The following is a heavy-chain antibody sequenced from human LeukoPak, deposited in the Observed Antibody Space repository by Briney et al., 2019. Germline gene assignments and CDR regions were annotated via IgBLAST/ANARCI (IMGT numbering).Heavy chain of an antibody. J-gene: IGHJ4*02. V-gene: IGHV3-21*01. Sequence: GGSLRLSCSVSGFTFSDYAMHWVRQAPGKGLEWVSFISSSSNYIYYADSLKGRFTISRDNAKNSLYLQMNSLRAEDTAVYYCAREKPLDYWGQGTLVTVSS. CDR3: AREKPLDY. CDR1: GFTFSDYA. CDR2: ISSSSNYI.